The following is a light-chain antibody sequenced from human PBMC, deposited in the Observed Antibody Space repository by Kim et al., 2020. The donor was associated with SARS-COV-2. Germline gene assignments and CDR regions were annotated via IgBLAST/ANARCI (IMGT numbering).Light chain of an antibody. Sequence: GTRVPISCTRSGGSNDSRDVQWEQQRPGSAPTTVVYEDNQRPSGVPGRFSVSIDSSSNAASLANSGLKTEDEAGYFCQSYDSSSVVFGGGTQLTVL. CDR2: EDN. CDR1: GGSNDSRD. CDR3: QSYDSSSVV. V-gene: IGLV6-57*03. J-gene: IGLJ2*01.